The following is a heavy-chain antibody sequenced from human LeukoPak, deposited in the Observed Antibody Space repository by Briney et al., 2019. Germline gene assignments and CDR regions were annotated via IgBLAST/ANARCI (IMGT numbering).Heavy chain of an antibody. D-gene: IGHD3-10*01. Sequence: KPSETLSLTCTVSGGSISSSSYYWGWIRQPPGKGLEWIGSIYYSGSTYYNPSLKSRVTISVDTSKNQFSLKLSSVTAADTAVYYCARQLITMVRGIIISKHLYYFDYWGQGTLVTVSS. V-gene: IGHV4-39*01. J-gene: IGHJ4*02. CDR2: IYYSGST. CDR3: ARQLITMVRGIIISKHLYYFDY. CDR1: GGSISSSSYY.